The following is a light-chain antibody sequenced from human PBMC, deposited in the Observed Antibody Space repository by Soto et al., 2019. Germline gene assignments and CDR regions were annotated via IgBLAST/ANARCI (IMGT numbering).Light chain of an antibody. CDR2: WAS. J-gene: IGKJ2*01. V-gene: IGKV4-1*01. CDR3: QQYYSTPYT. Sequence: DIVMTQSPDSLAVSLGEWATINCKSSQSVLYSSNNKNYLVWYQQKPGQPPKLLIYWASTRESGVPDRFSGSGSATDFTLTISSLQAEDVAVYYCQQYYSTPYTFGQGTKLEIK. CDR1: QSVLYSSNNKNY.